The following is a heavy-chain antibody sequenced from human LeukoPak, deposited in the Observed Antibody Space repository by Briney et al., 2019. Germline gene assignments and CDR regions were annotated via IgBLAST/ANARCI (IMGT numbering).Heavy chain of an antibody. V-gene: IGHV1-8*01. CDR2: MNPNSGNT. Sequence: GASVKVSCKSSGYTFTSYVSNWVRQATGQGREWMGWMNPNSGNTGYAQKFQGRVTMTRNTSISTAYMELSSLRSEDTAVYYCARGNLFYSSSWYEDAFDIWGQGTMVTVSS. CDR1: GYTFTSYV. J-gene: IGHJ3*02. CDR3: ARGNLFYSSSWYEDAFDI. D-gene: IGHD6-13*01.